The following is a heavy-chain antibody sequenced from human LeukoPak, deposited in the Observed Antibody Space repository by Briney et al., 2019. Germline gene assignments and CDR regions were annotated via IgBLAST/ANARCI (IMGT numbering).Heavy chain of an antibody. CDR1: GFTFDDYG. CDR2: INWNGGST. Sequence: GGSLRLSCAASGFTFDDYGMSWVPQAPGKGLEGVSGINWNGGSTGYADSVKRRFTISRDNAKNSLYLQMNSLRAEDTALYYCARGLSIYYSCYAGFDYWGQGTLVTVSS. D-gene: IGHD5-12*01. V-gene: IGHV3-20*04. J-gene: IGHJ4*02. CDR3: ARGLSIYYSCYAGFDY.